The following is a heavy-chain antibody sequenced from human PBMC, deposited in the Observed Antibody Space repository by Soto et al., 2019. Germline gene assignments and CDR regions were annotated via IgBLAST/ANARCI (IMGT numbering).Heavy chain of an antibody. CDR3: ARRVAQQYAFDM. Sequence: QVQLVESGGGVVQPGRSLRLSCAASGFTFSSYGMHWVRQAPGKGLEWVAVIWSDGSDKYYADSVKSRFTISRDNSTNTLYLQMNSLRAEDTAVYYCARRVAQQYAFDMWGQGTVVTVSS. J-gene: IGHJ3*02. CDR2: IWSDGSDK. D-gene: IGHD2-15*01. CDR1: GFTFSSYG. V-gene: IGHV3-33*01.